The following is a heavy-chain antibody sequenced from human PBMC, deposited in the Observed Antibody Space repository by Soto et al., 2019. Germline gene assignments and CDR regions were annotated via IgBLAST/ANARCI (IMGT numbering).Heavy chain of an antibody. Sequence: QVQLVESGGGVVQPGRSLRLSCAASGFTFSSYGMHWVRQAPGKGLEWVAVISYDGSNKYYADSVKGRFTISRDNSKNTLYLQMNSLRADDTAVYYCAKDSSSSWWYFDLWGRGTLVTVSS. J-gene: IGHJ2*01. CDR2: ISYDGSNK. V-gene: IGHV3-30*18. D-gene: IGHD6-6*01. CDR3: AKDSSSSWWYFDL. CDR1: GFTFSSYG.